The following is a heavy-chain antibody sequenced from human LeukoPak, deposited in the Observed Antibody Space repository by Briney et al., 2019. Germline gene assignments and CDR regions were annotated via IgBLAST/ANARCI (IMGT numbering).Heavy chain of an antibody. CDR1: GGSISSYY. Sequence: SETLSLTCTVSGGSISSYYWSWIRQAPGKGLEWIGYISDSGTTSYNPSLKSRVTMSMDTSKNQFSLNLSSVTVADTAVYYCARSRELFYFDYWGQGTLVTVSS. D-gene: IGHD1-7*01. V-gene: IGHV4-59*01. CDR2: ISDSGTT. CDR3: ARSRELFYFDY. J-gene: IGHJ4*02.